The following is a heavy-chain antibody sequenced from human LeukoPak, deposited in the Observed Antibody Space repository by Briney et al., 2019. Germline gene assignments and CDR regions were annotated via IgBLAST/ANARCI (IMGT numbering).Heavy chain of an antibody. D-gene: IGHD2-8*01. Sequence: GGSLRLSCAASGFTVSSNSMSWVRQAPGKGLEWVGFIRSKVFRGTTEYAASVKARFTISRDDSKSIAYLQMNSLKTEDTAVYYCTRAMGCLDHWGQGTLVTVSS. V-gene: IGHV3-49*04. J-gene: IGHJ4*02. CDR2: IRSKVFRGTT. CDR3: TRAMGCLDH. CDR1: GFTVSSNS.